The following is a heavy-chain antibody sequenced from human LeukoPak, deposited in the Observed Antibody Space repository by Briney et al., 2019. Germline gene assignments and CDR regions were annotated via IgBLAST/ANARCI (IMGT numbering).Heavy chain of an antibody. J-gene: IGHJ4*02. V-gene: IGHV3-74*01. CDR1: GVTISGYW. CDR3: ARIITAAAADC. D-gene: IGHD6-13*01. Sequence: PGRSLRLSCVASGVTISGYWMHWVRQAPGKGLAWVSRVDSDGTTTRYADSVKGRFTISRDNAKNTVYLQMNSLRAEDTAVYYCARIITAAAADCWGQGTLVAVSS. CDR2: VDSDGTTT.